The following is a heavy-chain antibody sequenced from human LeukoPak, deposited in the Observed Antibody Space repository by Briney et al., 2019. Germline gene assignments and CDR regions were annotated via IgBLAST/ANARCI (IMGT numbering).Heavy chain of an antibody. CDR3: ARDGGDYYDSPPGFFDY. CDR2: IYYSGST. CDR1: GGSISSGGYY. J-gene: IGHJ4*02. V-gene: IGHV4-31*03. Sequence: SETLSLTCTVSGGSISSGGYYWSWIRQHPGKGLEWIGYIYYSGSTYYNPSLKSRVTISVDTSKNQFSLKLSSVTAADTAVYYCARDGGDYYDSPPGFFDYWGQGTLVTVSS. D-gene: IGHD3-22*01.